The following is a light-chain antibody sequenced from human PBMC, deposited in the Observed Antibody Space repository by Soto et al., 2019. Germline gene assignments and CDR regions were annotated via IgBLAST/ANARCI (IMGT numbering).Light chain of an antibody. CDR2: WAS. CDR1: QNILYSSNNKNY. V-gene: IGKV4-1*01. J-gene: IGKJ1*01. CDR3: QQYYSSPTWT. Sequence: DIVMTQSPDSLAVSLGERATINCKSSQNILYSSNNKNYLAWYQQRPGQPPKLLIYWASTRESGVPDRFSGSGSGTDFTLTISSLQAEDVAVSHCQQYYSSPTWTFGQGTKVEIK.